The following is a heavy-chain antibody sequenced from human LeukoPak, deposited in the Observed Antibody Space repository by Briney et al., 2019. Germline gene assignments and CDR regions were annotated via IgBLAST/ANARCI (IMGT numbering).Heavy chain of an antibody. J-gene: IGHJ4*02. Sequence: ASVKVSCKASGDTFTSYGISWVRQAPGQGLECMGWISAYNGNTNYAQNLQGRVTMTTDTSTSTAYLELRSLRSDDTAVYYCARGVRGATTFDYWGQGTMVTVSS. CDR2: ISAYNGNT. CDR3: ARGVRGATTFDY. CDR1: GDTFTSYG. V-gene: IGHV1-18*01. D-gene: IGHD4-11*01.